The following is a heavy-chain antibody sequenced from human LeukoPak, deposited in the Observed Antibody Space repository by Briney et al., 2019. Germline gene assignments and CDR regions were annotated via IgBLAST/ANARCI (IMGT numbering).Heavy chain of an antibody. CDR3: ASVNHGGIAAADDEYYYYMDV. J-gene: IGHJ6*03. Sequence: VASVKVSCKASGYTFTSYGISWVRQAPGQGLEWMGGIIPIFGTANYAQKFQGRVTITTDESTSTAYMELSSLRSEDTAVYYCASVNHGGIAAADDEYYYYMDVWGKGTTVTVSS. D-gene: IGHD6-13*01. CDR2: IIPIFGTA. CDR1: GYTFTSYG. V-gene: IGHV1-69*05.